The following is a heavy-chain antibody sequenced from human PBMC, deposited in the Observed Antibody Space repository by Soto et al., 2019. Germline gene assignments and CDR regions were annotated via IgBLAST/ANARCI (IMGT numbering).Heavy chain of an antibody. D-gene: IGHD6-19*01. CDR3: ARKGSAVAGTNSVVY. Sequence: GGSLRLSCAASGFTFSSYAMNWVRKAPGKGLEWVSAIGGSGVSTYYAESVKGRFTISRDNSKATLYLQMNSLRAADTAVYYCARKGSAVAGTNSVVYWGQGTLVTVSS. CDR1: GFTFSSYA. V-gene: IGHV3-23*01. CDR2: IGGSGVST. J-gene: IGHJ4*02.